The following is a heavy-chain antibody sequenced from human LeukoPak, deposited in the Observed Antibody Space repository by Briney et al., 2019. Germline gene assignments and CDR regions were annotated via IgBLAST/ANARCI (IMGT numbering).Heavy chain of an antibody. D-gene: IGHD1-7*01. CDR2: IYTTGNT. V-gene: IGHV4-4*07. CDR3: ARLYGNYQNYFDY. Sequence: SETLSLTCTVSGGSISSYYWSWIRQPAGKGLECIGPIYTTGNTNYNPSLKSRVTMSVDTSKNQFSLKLRSVTAADTAVYYCARLYGNYQNYFDYWGQGTLVTVSS. CDR1: GGSISSYY. J-gene: IGHJ4*02.